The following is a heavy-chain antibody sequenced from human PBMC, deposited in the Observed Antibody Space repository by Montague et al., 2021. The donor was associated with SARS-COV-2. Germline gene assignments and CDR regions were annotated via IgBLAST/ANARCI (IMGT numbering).Heavy chain of an antibody. V-gene: IGHV4-59*01. J-gene: IGHJ4*02. D-gene: IGHD6-13*01. CDR1: GDSMNNYY. CDR3: SMAPIYRSSWYAYFDY. CDR2: INYSGST. Sequence: SETLSLTCTVSGDSMNNYYWSWIRQPPGKGLEWIGYINYSGSTHXNPSLQSRVTLSKDTSKNQFSLRLTSVTAADTAMYFCSMAPIYRSSWYAYFDYWGQGTLVTVSS.